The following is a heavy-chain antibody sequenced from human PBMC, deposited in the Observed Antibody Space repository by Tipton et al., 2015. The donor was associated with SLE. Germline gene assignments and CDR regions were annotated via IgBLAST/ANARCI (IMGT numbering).Heavy chain of an antibody. CDR3: AREWGY. CDR1: GGSISSSSYY. V-gene: IGHV4-61*01. J-gene: IGHJ4*02. CDR2: IYYSGST. Sequence: TLSLTCAVYGGSISSSSYYWGWIRQPPGKGLEWIGYIYYSGSTNYNPSLKSRVTISVDTSKNQFSLKLSSVTAADTAVYYCAREWGYWGQGTLVTVSS. D-gene: IGHD1-26*01.